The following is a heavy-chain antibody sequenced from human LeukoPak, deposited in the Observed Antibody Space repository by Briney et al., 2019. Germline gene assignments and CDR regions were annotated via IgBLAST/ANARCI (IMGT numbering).Heavy chain of an antibody. Sequence: GGSLRLSCAVSGLTFSSYAMSWVRQAPGKGLEWVSGISGSGGSTNYADSVKGRLTISRDNSKNTLYLQMNSLRAEDTGVYYCAKAVAGAFDYWGQGTLVTVSS. CDR3: AKAVAGAFDY. J-gene: IGHJ4*02. D-gene: IGHD6-19*01. V-gene: IGHV3-23*01. CDR2: ISGSGGST. CDR1: GLTFSSYA.